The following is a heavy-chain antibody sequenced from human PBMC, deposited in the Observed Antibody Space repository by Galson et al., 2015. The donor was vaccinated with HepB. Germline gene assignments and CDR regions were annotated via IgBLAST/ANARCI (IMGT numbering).Heavy chain of an antibody. CDR1: GFTFSNYA. D-gene: IGHD3-10*01. Sequence: SLRLSCAASGFTFSNYAMGWVRQAPGKGLEWVSAMSHTGSTYYADSVKGRFTISRDNSKNTLYLQMNNLRAEDTAVYYCARLLGNGWFDPWGQGTLVTVSS. J-gene: IGHJ5*02. V-gene: IGHV3-23*01. CDR2: MSHTGST. CDR3: ARLLGNGWFDP.